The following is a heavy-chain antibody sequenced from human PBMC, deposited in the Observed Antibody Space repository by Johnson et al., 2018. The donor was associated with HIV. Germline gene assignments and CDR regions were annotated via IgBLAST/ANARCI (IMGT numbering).Heavy chain of an antibody. V-gene: IGHV3-30*02. D-gene: IGHD2-8*01. Sequence: QVQLVESGGGVVQPGGPLRLSCAASGFIFRTNGMHWVRQAPGKGLEWVSFIQYDGSDKSYADSVEGRFTISRDNSKNPLYLQMNNLRTEDTGLYYCAKDGGKWSYSFDVWGQGTMVSVSS. CDR1: GFIFRTNG. J-gene: IGHJ3*01. CDR3: AKDGGKWSYSFDV. CDR2: IQYDGSDK.